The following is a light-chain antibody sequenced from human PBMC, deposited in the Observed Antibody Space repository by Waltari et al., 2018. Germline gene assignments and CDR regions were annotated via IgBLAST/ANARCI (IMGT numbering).Light chain of an antibody. J-gene: IGLJ3*02. CDR2: EVT. CDR1: SSAVGYFHR. Sequence: QSALTQPPSVSASPGPSVTISCTGTSSAVGYFHRVSRYKQSPGTAPKVVIYEVTYRPSGVPDRFSASRSGNTASLTISGLQAEDEADYYCSSYTTSNTFVFGGGTKLTVL. V-gene: IGLV2-18*02. CDR3: SSYTTSNTFV.